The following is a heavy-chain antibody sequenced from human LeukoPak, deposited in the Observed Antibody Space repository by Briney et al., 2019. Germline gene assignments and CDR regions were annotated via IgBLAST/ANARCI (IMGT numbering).Heavy chain of an antibody. Sequence: PGGSLRLSCAASGFTFSNAWMSWVRQAPGKGLEWVGRIKSKTDGGTTDYAAPVKGRFTISRDDSKNTLYLQMNSLKTEDTAVYYCTTDAVYCTNGVCYRWGQEDWGQGTLVTVSS. J-gene: IGHJ4*02. CDR3: TTDAVYCTNGVCYRWGQED. CDR2: IKSKTDGGTT. CDR1: GFTFSNAW. V-gene: IGHV3-15*01. D-gene: IGHD2-8*01.